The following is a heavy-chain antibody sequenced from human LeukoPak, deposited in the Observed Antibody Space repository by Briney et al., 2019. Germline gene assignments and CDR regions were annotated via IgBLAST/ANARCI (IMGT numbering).Heavy chain of an antibody. CDR1: GFTFRGYS. Sequence: PGGSLRLSCAASGFTFRGYSMNWVRQAPGKGLEWVSSISSSSSYIYYTDSVKGRFTISRDNAKNSLYLQMNSLRAEDTAVYYCARDRVAVSGDFDYWGQGTLVAVSS. CDR3: ARDRVAVSGDFDY. D-gene: IGHD6-19*01. CDR2: ISSSSSYI. V-gene: IGHV3-21*01. J-gene: IGHJ4*02.